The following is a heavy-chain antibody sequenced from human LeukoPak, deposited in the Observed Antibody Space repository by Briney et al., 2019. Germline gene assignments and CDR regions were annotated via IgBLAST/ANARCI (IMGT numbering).Heavy chain of an antibody. D-gene: IGHD1-26*01. J-gene: IGHJ4*02. V-gene: IGHV3-11*06. CDR3: ARGSDSGSYPSYFDY. CDR1: GFAFSDYY. Sequence: KPGGSLRLSCAASGFAFSDYYMSWIRQAPGKGLEWVSPISRSSTYIYYADSVKGRFTISRDNAKKSLYLQMNSLRAEDTAVYYCARGSDSGSYPSYFDYWGQGTLVTVSS. CDR2: ISRSSTYI.